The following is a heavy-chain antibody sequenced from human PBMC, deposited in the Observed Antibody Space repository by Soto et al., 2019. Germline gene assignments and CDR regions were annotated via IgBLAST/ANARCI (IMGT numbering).Heavy chain of an antibody. V-gene: IGHV1-3*01. CDR2: INAGNGNT. Sequence: ASVKVTCKASGYTFTSYAMHWVRQAPGQRLEWMGWINAGNGNTKYSQKFQGRVTITRDTSASTAYMELSSLRSEDTAVYYCARERNMYGMDVWGQGTTVTVSS. D-gene: IGHD1-1*01. CDR1: GYTFTSYA. J-gene: IGHJ6*02. CDR3: ARERNMYGMDV.